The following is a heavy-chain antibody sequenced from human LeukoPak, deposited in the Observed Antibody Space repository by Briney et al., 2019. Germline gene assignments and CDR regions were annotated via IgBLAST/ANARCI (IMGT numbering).Heavy chain of an antibody. Sequence: GGSLRLSCAASGFTFDDYAMHWVRQAPGKGLEWVSRINSDGSSTSYADSVKGRFTISRDNAKNTLYLQMNSLRAEDTAVYYCARVLFSSSWYFDHWGQGTLVTVSS. CDR1: GFTFDDYA. D-gene: IGHD6-13*01. CDR3: ARVLFSSSWYFDH. CDR2: INSDGSST. J-gene: IGHJ4*02. V-gene: IGHV3-74*01.